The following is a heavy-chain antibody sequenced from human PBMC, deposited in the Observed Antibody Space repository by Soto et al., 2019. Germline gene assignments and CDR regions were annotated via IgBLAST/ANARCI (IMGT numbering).Heavy chain of an antibody. CDR1: GGTFSSYA. CDR2: IIPIFGTA. CDR3: ARDHSSSFGRYNWFDP. Sequence: SVKVSCKASGGTFSSYAISWVRQAPGQGLEWMGGIIPIFGTANYAQKFQGRVTITADESTSTAYMELSSLRSEDTAVYYCARDHSSSFGRYNWFDPWGQGTLVTVSS. J-gene: IGHJ5*02. V-gene: IGHV1-69*13. D-gene: IGHD6-6*01.